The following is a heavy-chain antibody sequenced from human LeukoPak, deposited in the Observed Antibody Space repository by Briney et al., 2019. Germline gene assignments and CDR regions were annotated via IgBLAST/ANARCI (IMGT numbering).Heavy chain of an antibody. Sequence: PGGSLRLSCAASGFTFSSYEMNWVRQAPGKGLEWVSYISSSGSTICYADSVKGRFTISRDNAKNSLYLQMNSLRAEDTAVYYCARVALRIVESYFDYWGQGTLVTVSS. J-gene: IGHJ4*02. CDR2: ISSSGSTI. V-gene: IGHV3-48*03. CDR1: GFTFSSYE. CDR3: ARVALRIVESYFDY. D-gene: IGHD3-22*01.